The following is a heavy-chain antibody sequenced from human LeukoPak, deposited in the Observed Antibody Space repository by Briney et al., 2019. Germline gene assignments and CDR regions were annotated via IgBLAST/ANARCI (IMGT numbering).Heavy chain of an antibody. D-gene: IGHD3-9*01. CDR1: GFPFSTYW. J-gene: IGHJ6*03. Sequence: PGGSLRLSCAASGFPFSTYWMSWVRRAPGKGLEWAANIKEDGSEKYYVDSVKGRFTISRDNTRNSLHLQMNSLRAEDAAVYYCARNSKLWGTGYYKPYYYYMDVWGKGTTVTVSS. V-gene: IGHV3-7*01. CDR2: IKEDGSEK. CDR3: ARNSKLWGTGYYKPYYYYMDV.